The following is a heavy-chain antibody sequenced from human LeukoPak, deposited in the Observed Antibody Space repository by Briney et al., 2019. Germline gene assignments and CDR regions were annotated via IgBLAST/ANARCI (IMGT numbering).Heavy chain of an antibody. Sequence: SETLSLTCAVYGGAFSGYYWSWIRQPPGKGLEWIGEINHSGSTNYNPSLKSRVTISVDTSKNQFSLKLSSVTAADTAVYYCATPYGATPGAFDIWGQGTMVTVSS. D-gene: IGHD4-17*01. V-gene: IGHV4-34*01. CDR2: INHSGST. J-gene: IGHJ3*02. CDR3: ATPYGATPGAFDI. CDR1: GGAFSGYY.